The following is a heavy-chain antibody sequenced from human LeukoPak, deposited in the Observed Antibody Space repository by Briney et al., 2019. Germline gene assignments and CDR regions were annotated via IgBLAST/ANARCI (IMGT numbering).Heavy chain of an antibody. D-gene: IGHD3-22*01. Sequence: SETLSLTCTVSGYSISSGYYWGWIRQPPGKGLEWIGSIYHSGSTYYNPSLKSRVTISVDTSKNHFSLKLSSVTAADTAVYYCARLYYYDSSGYFRRDAFDIWGQGTMVTVSS. J-gene: IGHJ3*02. CDR1: GYSISSGYY. CDR2: IYHSGST. V-gene: IGHV4-38-2*02. CDR3: ARLYYYDSSGYFRRDAFDI.